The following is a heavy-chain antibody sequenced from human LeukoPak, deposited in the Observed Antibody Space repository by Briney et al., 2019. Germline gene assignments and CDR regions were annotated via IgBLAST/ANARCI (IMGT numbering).Heavy chain of an antibody. CDR2: IYYSGST. CDR3: VGGTSVFYYGMDV. V-gene: IGHV4-59*08. Sequence: KPSETLSLTCTVSGGSISSYYWSWIRQPPGKGLEWIGYIYYSGSTNYNPSLKSRVTISVDTSKNQFSLKLSSVTAADTAVYYCVGGTSVFYYGMDVWGQGTTVTVSS. J-gene: IGHJ6*02. CDR1: GGSISSYY. D-gene: IGHD2-2*01.